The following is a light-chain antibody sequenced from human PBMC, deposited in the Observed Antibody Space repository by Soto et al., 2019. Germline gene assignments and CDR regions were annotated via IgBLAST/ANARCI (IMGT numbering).Light chain of an antibody. CDR2: EVS. CDR3: SSYTTSSTQV. V-gene: IGLV2-14*01. CDR1: SSDIGGYKH. J-gene: IGLJ1*01. Sequence: SVLTQPASVSGSPGQSITISCTGTSSDIGGYKHVSWYQQHPGKAPKLMIYEVSNRPSGVSNRFSGSKSGNTASLTISGLQAEDEADYYCSSYTTSSTQVFGTGTK.